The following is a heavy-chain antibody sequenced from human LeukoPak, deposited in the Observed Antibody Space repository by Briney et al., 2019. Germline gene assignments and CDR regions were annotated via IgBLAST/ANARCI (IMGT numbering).Heavy chain of an antibody. CDR2: SSGSGAST. Sequence: GGSLRLSCVGSGFTFINYAMTWVRQSPGRGLEYVSSSSGSGASTHYADSVKGRFTISRDNSRNTLYLEMSSLRAEDSALYYCAKDRAPYGSGGGEDYFDVWGRGTLVTVPS. CDR3: AKDRAPYGSGGGEDYFDV. CDR1: GFTFINYA. V-gene: IGHV3-23*01. J-gene: IGHJ2*01. D-gene: IGHD3-10*01.